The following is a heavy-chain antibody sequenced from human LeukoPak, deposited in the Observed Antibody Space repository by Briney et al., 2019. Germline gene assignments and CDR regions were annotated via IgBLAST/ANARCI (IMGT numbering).Heavy chain of an antibody. CDR3: ASVTTSARPAY. V-gene: IGHV3-48*04. CDR1: GFTFSDYT. Sequence: GGSLRLSCVASGFTFSDYTMNWVRQAPGKGLEWVSYISSSGSTIYYADSVKGRFTISRDNAKNSLYLQMNSLRAEDTAVYYCASVTTSARPAYWGQGTLVTVSS. CDR2: ISSSGSTI. D-gene: IGHD4-17*01. J-gene: IGHJ4*02.